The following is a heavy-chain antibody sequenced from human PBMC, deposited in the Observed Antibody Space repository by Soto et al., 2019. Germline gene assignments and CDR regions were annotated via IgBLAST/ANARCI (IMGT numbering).Heavy chain of an antibody. D-gene: IGHD3-10*01. CDR1: GFTFSSYA. Sequence: EVQLLESGGGLVQPGGSLRLSCAASGFTFSSYAMSWVRQAPGKRLEWVSGISDSGGSTYYTDSVKGRFTISRDNSMNTLYLQMNSLRAEDTAVYYCAKNSVRTMVRGVHYFDYWGQGTLVTVSS. V-gene: IGHV3-23*01. CDR2: ISDSGGST. CDR3: AKNSVRTMVRGVHYFDY. J-gene: IGHJ4*02.